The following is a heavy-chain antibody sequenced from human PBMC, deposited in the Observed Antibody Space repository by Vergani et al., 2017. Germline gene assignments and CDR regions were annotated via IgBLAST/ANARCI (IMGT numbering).Heavy chain of an antibody. CDR3: ARHTTYTDS. J-gene: IGHJ4*02. V-gene: IGHV5-51*01. CDR2: IYPADSDT. D-gene: IGHD1-1*01. CDR1: EYSFGNYW. Sequence: EVELVQSGPEMRKPGESLKISCKGSEYSFGNYWIGWVRQMPGKGLEWMGIIYPADSDTRYSPSFQGQVTISAGKSISTAFLQWDSLKASDTALYYCARHTTYTDSWGQGTLFTVSS.